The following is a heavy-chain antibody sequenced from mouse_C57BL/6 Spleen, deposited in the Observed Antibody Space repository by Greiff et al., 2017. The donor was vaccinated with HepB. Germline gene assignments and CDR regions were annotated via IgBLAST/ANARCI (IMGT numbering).Heavy chain of an antibody. D-gene: IGHD4-1*01. Sequence: VQLQQSGPELVKPGASVKISCKASGYAFSSSWMNWVKQRPGKGLEWIGRIYPGDGDTNYNGKFKGKATLTADKSSSTAYMQLSSLTSEDSAVYFCAELTGHFDYWGQGTTLTVSS. CDR1: GYAFSSSW. CDR3: AELTGHFDY. J-gene: IGHJ2*01. CDR2: IYPGDGDT. V-gene: IGHV1-82*01.